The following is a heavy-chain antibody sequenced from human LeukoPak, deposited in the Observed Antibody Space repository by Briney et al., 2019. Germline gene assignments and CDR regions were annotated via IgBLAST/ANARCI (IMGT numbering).Heavy chain of an antibody. V-gene: IGHV4-59*01. CDR3: ARGPDTSTWYYYYMDV. CDR2: IYYSGST. CDR1: GGSISSYY. J-gene: IGHJ6*03. D-gene: IGHD6-13*01. Sequence: SGTLSLTCTVSGGSISSYYWSWIRLPPGKGLEWIGDIYYSGSTNYNPSLKSRVTISVDTSKNQFSLKLSSVTAADTAVYYCARGPDTSTWYYYYMDVWGKGTTVTVSS.